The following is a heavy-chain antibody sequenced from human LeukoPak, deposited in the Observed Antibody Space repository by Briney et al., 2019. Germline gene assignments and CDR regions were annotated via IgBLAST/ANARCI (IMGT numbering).Heavy chain of an antibody. CDR1: GGSISSYY. D-gene: IGHD2-2*01. J-gene: IGHJ4*02. V-gene: IGHV4-39*01. Sequence: SETLSLTCNVSGGSISSYYWGWIRQPPGKGLEWIGSIYHSGSTYYNPSLKSRVTISVDTSKNQFSLKLSSVTAADTAVYYCARLWSTSCPIDYWGQGTLVTVSS. CDR2: IYHSGST. CDR3: ARLWSTSCPIDY.